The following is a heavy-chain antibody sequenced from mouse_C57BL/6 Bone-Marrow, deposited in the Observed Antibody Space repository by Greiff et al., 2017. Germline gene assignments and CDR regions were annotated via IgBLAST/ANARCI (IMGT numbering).Heavy chain of an antibody. Sequence: EVQLQQSGGDLVKPGGSLKLSCAASGFTFSSYGMSWVRQTPDKRLEWVATISSGGSYTYYPDSVKGRFTISRDNAKNTLYLHMSSLKSADTAMYYCARRTGYYWYAYWGQGTLVTVSA. CDR3: ARRTGYYWYAY. D-gene: IGHD2-3*01. V-gene: IGHV5-6*01. CDR1: GFTFSSYG. J-gene: IGHJ3*01. CDR2: ISSGGSYT.